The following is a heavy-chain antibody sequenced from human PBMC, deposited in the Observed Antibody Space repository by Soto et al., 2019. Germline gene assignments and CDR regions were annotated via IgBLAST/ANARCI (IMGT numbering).Heavy chain of an antibody. CDR3: AKDRSSGSPYYGMDF. Sequence: PRLSCAASGFTFGDYAMHLVRQVPGKGLEWVSGFKWNSGDVGYADSVKGRFTISRDNARNSLYLQMNSLRPEDTAVFYCAKDRSSGSPYYGMDFWGQGTMVTVSS. V-gene: IGHV3-9*01. CDR1: GFTFGDYA. J-gene: IGHJ6*02. CDR2: FKWNSGDV. D-gene: IGHD3-10*01.